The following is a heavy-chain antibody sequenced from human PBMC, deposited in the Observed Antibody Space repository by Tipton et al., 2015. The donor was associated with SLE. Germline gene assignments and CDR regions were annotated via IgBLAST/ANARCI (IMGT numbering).Heavy chain of an antibody. D-gene: IGHD3-10*01. V-gene: IGHV4-59*01. CDR3: ARASDVYGSGSYDY. Sequence: TLSLTCTVSGGSISSYYWTWIRQPPGKGLEWIGYFYYSGSTNYNPSLKSRVTISVDTSKNQFFLKLSSVTAADTAVYYCARASDVYGSGSYDYWGQGTLVTVSS. CDR1: GGSISSYY. CDR2: FYYSGST. J-gene: IGHJ4*02.